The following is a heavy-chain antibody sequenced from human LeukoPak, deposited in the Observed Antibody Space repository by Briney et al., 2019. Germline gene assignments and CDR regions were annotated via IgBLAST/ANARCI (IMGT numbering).Heavy chain of an antibody. J-gene: IGHJ3*02. Sequence: GGSLRLSCAASGFTFSSYDVHWVRQATGKGLEWVSAIGTAGDTYYPGSVKGRFTISRENAKNSLYLQMNSLRAGDTAVYYCARVSVTSGAFDIWGQGTMVTVSS. V-gene: IGHV3-13*01. CDR1: GFTFSSYD. D-gene: IGHD3-10*01. CDR3: ARVSVTSGAFDI. CDR2: IGTAGDT.